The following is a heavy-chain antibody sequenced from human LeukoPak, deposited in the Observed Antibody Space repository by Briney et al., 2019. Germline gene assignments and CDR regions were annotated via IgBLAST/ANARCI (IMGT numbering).Heavy chain of an antibody. J-gene: IGHJ4*02. D-gene: IGHD2-15*01. CDR2: IRYDGSNK. CDR3: AKGQAYCSGGSCYSFDY. Sequence: GGSLRLSCAASGFTVSSNYMSWVRQAPGKGLEWVAFIRYDGSNKYYADSVKGRFTISRDNSKNTLYLQMNSLRAEDTAVYYCAKGQAYCSGGSCYSFDYWGQGTLVTVSS. CDR1: GFTVSSNY. V-gene: IGHV3-30*02.